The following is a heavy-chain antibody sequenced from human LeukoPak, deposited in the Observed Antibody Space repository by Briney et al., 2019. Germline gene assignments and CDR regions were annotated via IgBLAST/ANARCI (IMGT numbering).Heavy chain of an antibody. CDR3: AHSRTRRDLKRPTYYYDSSGYYYFDY. D-gene: IGHD3-22*01. J-gene: IGHJ4*02. V-gene: IGHV2-5*02. Sequence: SGPTLVKPTQTLTLTCTISGFSLSTSGVGVGWIRQPPGKALEWLALIYWDDDKRYSPSLKSRLTITKDTSKNQVVLTMTNIDPVDTATYYCAHSRTRRDLKRPTYYYDSSGYYYFDYWGQGTLVTVSS. CDR2: IYWDDDK. CDR1: GFSLSTSGVG.